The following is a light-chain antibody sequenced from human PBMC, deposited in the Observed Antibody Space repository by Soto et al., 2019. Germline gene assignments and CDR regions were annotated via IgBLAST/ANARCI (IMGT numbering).Light chain of an antibody. CDR1: QDIRTY. J-gene: IGKJ2*01. Sequence: DIQVTQSPSSLSASVGDRVTITCRASQDIRTYLAWYQQKPGKAPKIMSFAASTLQSGVPPRFIGSGSGTDFTLTISNLKPEDFATYYCQQGTALMYTFGQGTKVDIK. CDR3: QQGTALMYT. CDR2: AAS. V-gene: IGKV1D-12*01.